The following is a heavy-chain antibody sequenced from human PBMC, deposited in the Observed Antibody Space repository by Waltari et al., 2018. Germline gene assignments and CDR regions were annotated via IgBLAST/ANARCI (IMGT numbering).Heavy chain of an antibody. Sequence: QVQLQESGPGLVKPSETLSLTCAVSGYSISSGYYWGWIRQPPGKGLEWIGSIYHSGSTYYNPSLKSRVTISVDTSKNQFSLKLSSVTAADTAVYYCARDSLPLYCSGGSCYQGYYYYYGMDVWGQGTTVTVSS. D-gene: IGHD2-15*01. V-gene: IGHV4-38-2*02. CDR1: GYSISSGYY. CDR3: ARDSLPLYCSGGSCYQGYYYYYGMDV. CDR2: IYHSGST. J-gene: IGHJ6*02.